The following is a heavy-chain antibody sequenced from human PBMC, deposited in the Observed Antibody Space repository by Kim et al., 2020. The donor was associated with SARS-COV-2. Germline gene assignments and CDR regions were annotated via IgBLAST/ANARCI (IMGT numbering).Heavy chain of an antibody. J-gene: IGHJ4*02. CDR1: GFTFSSYS. V-gene: IGHV3-21*01. CDR2: ISSSSSHI. CDR3: ARVRYSGYEY. D-gene: IGHD5-12*01. Sequence: GGSLRLSCAASGFTFSSYSMNWVRQAPGKGLEWVSSISSSSSHIYYADSVKGRFTISRDNAKNSLYLQMNSLRAEDTAVYYCARVRYSGYEYWGQGTLVTVSS.